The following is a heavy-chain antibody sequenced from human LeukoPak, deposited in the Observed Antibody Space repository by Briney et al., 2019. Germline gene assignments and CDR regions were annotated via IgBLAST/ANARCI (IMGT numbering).Heavy chain of an antibody. CDR1: GFMFSSYA. D-gene: IGHD3-3*01. V-gene: IGHV3-23*01. CDR3: AKQSTYYDFWSGYYIGPFDY. Sequence: GGSLRLSCAASGFMFSSYAMTWVRQAPGKGLEWVSSINNNAGGTYYADSVKGRFTISRDNSKNTLYLQMNSLRAEDTAVYYCAKQSTYYDFWSGYYIGPFDYWGQGTLVTVSS. CDR2: INNNAGGT. J-gene: IGHJ4*02.